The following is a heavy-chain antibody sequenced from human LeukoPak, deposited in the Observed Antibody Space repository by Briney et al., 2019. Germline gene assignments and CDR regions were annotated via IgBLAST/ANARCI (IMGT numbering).Heavy chain of an antibody. CDR1: GFNVRSNP. J-gene: IGHJ4*02. D-gene: IGHD4-17*01. CDR2: ISPSGETT. V-gene: IGHV3-23*01. Sequence: PGGSLRLSCAASGFNVRSNPMSWVRQAPGKGLEWVSDISPSGETTYYADSVKGRFTISRDNAKNTLYLQMTNLRAEDTAVYFCASITDGYYEVSPGYWGQGTLVTVSS. CDR3: ASITDGYYEVSPGY.